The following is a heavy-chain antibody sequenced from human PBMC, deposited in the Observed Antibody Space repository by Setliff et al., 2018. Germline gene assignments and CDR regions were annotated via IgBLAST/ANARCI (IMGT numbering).Heavy chain of an antibody. D-gene: IGHD3-3*01. Sequence: SETLSLTCTVSGYSISSGYIWGWIRQPPGKGLEWVGNIGHTGSINYNPSLKSRLTISRDTSKNQVSLKLSSVTAADTAVYYCARVSYSFWSGSYYFYY. CDR1: GYSISSGYI. CDR2: IGHTGSI. CDR3: ARVSYSFWSGSYYFYY. V-gene: IGHV4-38-2*02. J-gene: IGHJ6*03.